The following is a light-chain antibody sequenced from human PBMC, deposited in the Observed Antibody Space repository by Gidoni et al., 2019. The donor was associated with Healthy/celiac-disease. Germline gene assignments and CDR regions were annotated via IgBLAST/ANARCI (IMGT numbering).Light chain of an antibody. CDR1: QSISSY. CDR2: AAS. Sequence: DIQMTQSPYSLSASVGDRVTITCRASQSISSYLNWYQQKPGKAPKLLIYAASSLQSGVPSRFSVSGSGSVFTLTISSLQPEDFATYDCQQSYSTPLRTFGQGTKVEIK. J-gene: IGKJ1*01. CDR3: QQSYSTPLRT. V-gene: IGKV1-39*01.